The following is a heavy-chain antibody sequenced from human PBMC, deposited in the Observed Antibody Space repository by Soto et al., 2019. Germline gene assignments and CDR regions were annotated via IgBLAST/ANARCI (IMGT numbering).Heavy chain of an antibody. CDR3: ASEDDCGDRDYYGLDV. CDR1: GGSISSEYFH. Sequence: QVQLQQSGPGLVEPSQTLSLTCAVSGGSISSEYFHWTWIRQSPGKGLEWIGYIHYTGSIMYNPSFKSRLTMEVDTTKNQFSLQLTAVTAADTAVYVCASEDDCGDRDYYGLDVWGQGATVTVSS. V-gene: IGHV4-30-4*08. D-gene: IGHD2-21*02. CDR2: IHYTGSI. J-gene: IGHJ6*02.